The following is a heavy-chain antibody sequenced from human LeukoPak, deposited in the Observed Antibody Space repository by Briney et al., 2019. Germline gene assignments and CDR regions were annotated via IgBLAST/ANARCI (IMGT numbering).Heavy chain of an antibody. J-gene: IGHJ3*02. V-gene: IGHV1-69*13. CDR2: IIPIFGTA. Sequence: SVKVSCKASGGTFSSYAISWVRQAPGQGLEWMGGIIPIFGTANYAQKFQGRVTITADESTSTAYMELSSLRSEDTAVYYCARDRRSGWLQPPWLAFDIWGQGTMVTVSS. CDR3: ARDRRSGWLQPPWLAFDI. D-gene: IGHD5-24*01. CDR1: GGTFSSYA.